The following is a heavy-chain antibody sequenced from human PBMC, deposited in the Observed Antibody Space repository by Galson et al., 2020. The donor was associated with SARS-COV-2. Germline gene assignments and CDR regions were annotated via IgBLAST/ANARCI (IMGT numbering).Heavy chain of an antibody. CDR1: GYTLTELS. CDR2: FDPEDGET. J-gene: IGHJ5*02. Sequence: ASVKASCKVSGYTLTELSMHWVRQAPGKGLEWMGGFDPEDGETIYAQKFQGRVTMTEDTSTDTAYMELSSLRSEDTAVYYCATQPPMVVAATGNWFDPWGQGTLVTVSS. V-gene: IGHV1-24*01. D-gene: IGHD2-15*01. CDR3: ATQPPMVVAATGNWFDP.